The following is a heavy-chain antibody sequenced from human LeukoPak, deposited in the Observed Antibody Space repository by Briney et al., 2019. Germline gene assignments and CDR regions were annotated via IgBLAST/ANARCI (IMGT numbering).Heavy chain of an antibody. CDR3: ARGPHKFDY. CDR1: GGSISSYY. J-gene: IGHJ4*02. Sequence: SETLSLTCTVSGGSISSYYWSWIRQPPGKGLEWIGYISYSGSTNYNPSLKSRVTKSVDTSKHQFSLKLSAVTAADTAVYYCARGPHKFDYWGQGSLVTVSS. CDR2: ISYSGST. V-gene: IGHV4-59*01.